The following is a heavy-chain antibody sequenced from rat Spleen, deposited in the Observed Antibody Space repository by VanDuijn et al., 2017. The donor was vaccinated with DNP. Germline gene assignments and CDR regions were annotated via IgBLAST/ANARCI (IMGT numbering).Heavy chain of an antibody. CDR2: ITTSGDST. CDR3: ARHYGGYSYYWYFDF. CDR1: GFTFNNYW. J-gene: IGHJ1*01. D-gene: IGHD1-11*01. V-gene: IGHV5-31*01. Sequence: EVQLVESGGGLVQPGRSLKVSCVVSGFTFNNYWMTWIRQVPGKGLEWVASITTSGDSTSSPDSVKGRFTISRDNAKSTLYLQMDSLRSEDTATYYCARHYGGYSYYWYFDFWGPGTMVTVSS.